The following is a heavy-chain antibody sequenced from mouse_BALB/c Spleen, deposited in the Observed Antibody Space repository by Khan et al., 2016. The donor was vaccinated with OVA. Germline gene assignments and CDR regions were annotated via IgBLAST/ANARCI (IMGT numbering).Heavy chain of an antibody. D-gene: IGHD2-14*01. CDR2: IWSGGNT. V-gene: IGHV2-4-1*01. CDR3: ARNSYMYDFTY. Sequence: GELVESGPGLVQPSQSLSITCTVSGFSLNTYGVPLVRKSPGKDLELPGLIWSGGNTDSNAAFISRLSISKDNSKSQVFFKMNSLQADDTAIYYCARNSYMYDFTYWGQGTLVTVSA. CDR1: GFSLNTYG. J-gene: IGHJ3*01.